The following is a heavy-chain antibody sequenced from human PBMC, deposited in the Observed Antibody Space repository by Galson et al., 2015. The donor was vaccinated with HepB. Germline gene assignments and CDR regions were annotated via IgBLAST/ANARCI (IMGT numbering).Heavy chain of an antibody. CDR3: ARVGYCNSSSCYWWFDP. J-gene: IGHJ5*02. CDR1: GDSVSSNTAA. CDR2: TYYRSRWYN. Sequence: CAISGDSVSSNTAAWNWFRQSPSRGLEWLGRTYYRSRWYNDYAVSVKSRVVINPDTSKNQISLQLKFVIPEDTAVYYCARVGYCNSSSCYWWFDPWGQGTLVTVSS. D-gene: IGHD2-2*03. V-gene: IGHV6-1*01.